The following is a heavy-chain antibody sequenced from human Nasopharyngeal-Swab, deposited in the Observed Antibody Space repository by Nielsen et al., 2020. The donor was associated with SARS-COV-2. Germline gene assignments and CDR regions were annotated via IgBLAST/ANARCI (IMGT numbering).Heavy chain of an antibody. CDR1: GYTFTSYA. CDR3: ARGLGIFGFPRGGMDV. D-gene: IGHD3-3*01. Sequence: ASVKVSCKASGYTFTSYAMNWVRQAPGQRLEWMGWINAGNGNTKYSQKFQGRVTITRDTSASTAYMELSSLRSEDTAVYYCARGLGIFGFPRGGMDVWGQGTTVTVSS. V-gene: IGHV1-3*01. CDR2: INAGNGNT. J-gene: IGHJ6*02.